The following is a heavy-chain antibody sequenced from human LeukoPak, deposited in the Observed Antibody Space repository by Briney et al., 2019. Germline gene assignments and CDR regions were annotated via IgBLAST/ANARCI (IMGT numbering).Heavy chain of an antibody. CDR2: IYYSGST. D-gene: IGHD3-10*01. Sequence: PSQTLSLTCTVSGVSISSGDYYWSWIRQPPGKGLEWIGYIYYSGSTYYNPSLKSRVTISVDTSKNQFSLKLSSVTAADTAVYYCARGFKALGDPPKYWGQGTLVTVSS. CDR3: ARGFKALGDPPKY. J-gene: IGHJ4*02. V-gene: IGHV4-30-4*08. CDR1: GVSISSGDYY.